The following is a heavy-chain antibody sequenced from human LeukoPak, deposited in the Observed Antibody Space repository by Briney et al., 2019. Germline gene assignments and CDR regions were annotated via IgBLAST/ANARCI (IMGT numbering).Heavy chain of an antibody. CDR2: IRYDGSNK. V-gene: IGHV3-30*02. D-gene: IGHD3-16*01. Sequence: GGSLRLSCAASGFTFSDYAMHWVRQAPGKGLEWVAFIRYDGSNKYYADSVKGRFTISRDDSKNTLYLQMNSLRAEDTAVYYCAKDRVRRLGEFDPWGQGTLVTVSS. CDR1: GFTFSDYA. CDR3: AKDRVRRLGEFDP. J-gene: IGHJ5*02.